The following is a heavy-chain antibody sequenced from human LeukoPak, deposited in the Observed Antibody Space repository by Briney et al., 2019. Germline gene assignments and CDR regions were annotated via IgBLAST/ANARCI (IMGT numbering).Heavy chain of an antibody. J-gene: IGHJ6*03. D-gene: IGHD5-18*01. CDR3: ARGRRIQLWSRPDYYMDV. V-gene: IGHV4-34*01. Sequence: PSETLSLTCAVYGGSFSGYYWSWIRQPPGKGLAWIGEINHSGSTNYNPSLKSRVTISVDTSKNQFSLKLSSVTAADTAVYYCARGRRIQLWSRPDYYMDVWGKGTTVTVSS. CDR2: INHSGST. CDR1: GGSFSGYY.